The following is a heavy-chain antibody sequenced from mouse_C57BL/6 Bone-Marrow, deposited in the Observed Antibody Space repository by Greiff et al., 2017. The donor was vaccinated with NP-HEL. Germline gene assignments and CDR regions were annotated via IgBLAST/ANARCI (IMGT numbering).Heavy chain of an antibody. CDR1: GFTFSDYG. Sequence: EVKLMESGGGLVKPGGSLKLSCAASGFTFSDYGMHWVRQAPEKGLEWFAYISSGSSTIYYADTVNGRFTISRDNAKNTLCLQMTSLRSEDTAMYYCELRFAYWGQGTLVTVSA. V-gene: IGHV5-17*01. CDR3: ELRFAY. J-gene: IGHJ3*01. D-gene: IGHD1-3*01. CDR2: ISSGSSTI.